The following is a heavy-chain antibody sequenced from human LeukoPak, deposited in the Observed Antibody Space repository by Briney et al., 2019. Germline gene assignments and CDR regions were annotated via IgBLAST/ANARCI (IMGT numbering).Heavy chain of an antibody. CDR1: GFTVSSYG. V-gene: IGHV3-48*01. J-gene: IGHJ5*02. Sequence: PGGSLRLSCTASGFTVSSYGMNWVRQAPGKGLEWVSYISSSSSTIYYADSVKGRFTISRDNAKNSLYLKMHSLRAEDTAVYYCVREGLRSSNNWFDTWGQGTLVTVSS. CDR2: ISSSSSTI. D-gene: IGHD3-10*01. CDR3: VREGLRSSNNWFDT.